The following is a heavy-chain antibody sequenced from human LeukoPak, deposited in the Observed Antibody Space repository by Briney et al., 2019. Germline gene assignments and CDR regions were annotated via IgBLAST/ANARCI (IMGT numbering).Heavy chain of an antibody. CDR2: ISGSGGST. J-gene: IGHJ4*02. D-gene: IGHD4-17*01. V-gene: IGHV3-23*01. CDR3: AKDHGDYLSY. Sequence: GGSLRLSCAAPGFPFSSYAMSWVRQAPGKGLEWVSAISGSGGSTYYADSVKGRFTISRDNSKNTLYLQMNSLRAEDTAVYYCAKDHGDYLSYWGQGTLVTVSS. CDR1: GFPFSSYA.